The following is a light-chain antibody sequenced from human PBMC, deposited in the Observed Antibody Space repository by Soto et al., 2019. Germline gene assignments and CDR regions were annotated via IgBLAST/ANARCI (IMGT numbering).Light chain of an antibody. CDR1: RGHSSYI. CDR3: ETWDSKVV. CDR2: LEGSGSY. Sequence: QAVVTQSSSASASLGSSVKLTCTLSRGHSSYIIAWHQQQPGEAPRFLMKLEGSGSYNKGSGVPDRFSGSSSGAARYLTISNLQFEDEADYYCETWDSKVVFGGGTKLTVL. J-gene: IGLJ2*01. V-gene: IGLV4-60*02.